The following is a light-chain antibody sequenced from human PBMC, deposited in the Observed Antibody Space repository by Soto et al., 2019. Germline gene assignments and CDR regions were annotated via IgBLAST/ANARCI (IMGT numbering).Light chain of an antibody. CDR2: GAS. Sequence: DIQMTQSPSSLSASVGDRVTITCRASENIGKYLNWYQQKQGKAPKIVIYGASSLQSGVPSRFSGSGSGTDFTRTISSLQPEDFAIYYCQQSFSTHALTFGGGTKVEIK. J-gene: IGKJ4*01. CDR3: QQSFSTHALT. CDR1: ENIGKY. V-gene: IGKV1-39*01.